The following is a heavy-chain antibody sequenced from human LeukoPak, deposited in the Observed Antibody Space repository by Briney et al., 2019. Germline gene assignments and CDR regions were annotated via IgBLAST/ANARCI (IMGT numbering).Heavy chain of an antibody. J-gene: IGHJ3*02. D-gene: IGHD3-16*02. CDR2: IKSKTDGGTT. Sequence: GGSLRLSCAASGFTFSNAWMSWVRQAPGKGLEWVGRIKSKTDGGTTDYAAPVKGRFTISRDDSKNTLYLQMNSLKTEDTAVYYCNAARDYVWGSYRGYDAFDIWGQGTMVTVSS. CDR3: NAARDYVWGSYRGYDAFDI. V-gene: IGHV3-15*01. CDR1: GFTFSNAW.